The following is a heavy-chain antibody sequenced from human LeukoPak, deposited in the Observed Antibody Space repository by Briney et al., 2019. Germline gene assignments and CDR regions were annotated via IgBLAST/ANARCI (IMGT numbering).Heavy chain of an antibody. D-gene: IGHD3-16*01. CDR3: AKAPRFGDHAAEYFYYYMDV. J-gene: IGHJ6*03. CDR2: MSGSGSRT. Sequence: PGGSLRLSCAASGFIFSNYGMSWVRQAPGKGLEWVSAMSGSGSRTYYADSVKGRFTISRDNSKNTLYVQMNSLRVDDTAVYYCAKAPRFGDHAAEYFYYYMDVWGKGTTVTVSS. V-gene: IGHV3-23*01. CDR1: GFIFSNYG.